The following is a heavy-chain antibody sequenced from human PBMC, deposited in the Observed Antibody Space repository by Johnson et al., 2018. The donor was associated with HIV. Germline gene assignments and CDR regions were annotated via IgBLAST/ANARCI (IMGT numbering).Heavy chain of an antibody. Sequence: QVQLVESGGGVVQPGRSLRLSCAASGFTFSNYGMHWVRQAPGKGLEWVAVILYRGSNRYYADSVKGRFTISRENAKNSLYLQMKSLRAGDTAVYYCARVSGLTFGAFDIWGQGTMVTVSS. J-gene: IGHJ3*02. CDR2: ILYRGSNR. V-gene: IGHV3-30*03. CDR1: GFTFSNYG. D-gene: IGHD3-22*01. CDR3: ARVSGLTFGAFDI.